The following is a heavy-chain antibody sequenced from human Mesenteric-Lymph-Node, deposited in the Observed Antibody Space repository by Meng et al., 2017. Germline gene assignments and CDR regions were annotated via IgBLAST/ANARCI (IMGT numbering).Heavy chain of an antibody. CDR1: RFTFSDAW. CDR2: IKSKTDGGTV. J-gene: IGHJ4*02. CDR3: ARDPGATFSFDY. Sequence: GGSLRLSCAASRFTFSDAWMSCFRQAPGKGLGWVGPIKSKTDGGTVDCAAPVKGRITMSSDDSEDTLFLQMNSLRTEDTAVYYCARDPGATFSFDYWGQGTLVTVSS. V-gene: IGHV3-15*01. D-gene: IGHD5-24*01.